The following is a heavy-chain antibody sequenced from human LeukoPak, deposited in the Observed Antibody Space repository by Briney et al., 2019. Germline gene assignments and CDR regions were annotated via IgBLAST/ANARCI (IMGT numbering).Heavy chain of an antibody. CDR1: GGSISSYY. D-gene: IGHD6-13*01. J-gene: IGHJ4*02. CDR3: ARHWETSSWYVDY. CDR2: IYYSGST. V-gene: IGHV4-59*08. Sequence: PSETLSLTCTVSGGSISSYYWRWIRQPPGKGLEWIGYIYYSGSTHYNPSLKSRVTISLDTSKNQLSLKVSSVTAADTAVYYCARHWETSSWYVDYWGQGTLVTVSS.